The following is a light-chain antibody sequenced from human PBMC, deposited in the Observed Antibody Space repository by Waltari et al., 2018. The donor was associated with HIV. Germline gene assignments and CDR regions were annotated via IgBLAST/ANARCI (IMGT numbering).Light chain of an antibody. CDR2: AAS. J-gene: IGKJ4*01. Sequence: DIPMTQSPFALSASIGDRVTLTCRASQGISKNLAWLQQKPGKAPKSLIYAASSLHSGVPSKFSGSGSGTDFTLTISGLQPEDFGTYYCQQYNDFPLTFGGGTRVEIK. CDR3: QQYNDFPLT. CDR1: QGISKN. V-gene: IGKV1-16*02.